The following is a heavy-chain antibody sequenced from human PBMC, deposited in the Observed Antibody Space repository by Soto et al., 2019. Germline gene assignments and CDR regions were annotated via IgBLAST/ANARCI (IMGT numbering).Heavy chain of an antibody. Sequence: SETLSLTCTVSGGSISSSSYYWGWIRQPPGKGLEWIGSIYYSGSTYYNPSLKSRVTISVDTSKNQFSLKLSSVTAADTAVYYCASFTIFGVVIFPRYYYYGMDVWGQGTTVTVSS. V-gene: IGHV4-39*01. J-gene: IGHJ6*02. CDR3: ASFTIFGVVIFPRYYYYGMDV. CDR2: IYYSGST. D-gene: IGHD3-3*01. CDR1: GGSISSSSYY.